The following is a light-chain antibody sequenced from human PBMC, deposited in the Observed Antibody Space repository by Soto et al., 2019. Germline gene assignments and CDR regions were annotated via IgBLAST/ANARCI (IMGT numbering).Light chain of an antibody. Sequence: EIQMTQSPSTLSASVGDRVTITCRASQSIKSWLAWYQQKPGKAPKLLIYEASSLESGVPSRFGGSGSGTEFTLTISSLQPDDFATYYCQQYNTYSWTFGQGTKVDIK. CDR2: EAS. J-gene: IGKJ1*01. CDR1: QSIKSW. CDR3: QQYNTYSWT. V-gene: IGKV1-5*03.